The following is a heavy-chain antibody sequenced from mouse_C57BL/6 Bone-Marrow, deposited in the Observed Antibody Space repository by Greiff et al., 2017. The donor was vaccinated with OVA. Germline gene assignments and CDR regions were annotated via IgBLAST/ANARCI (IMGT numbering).Heavy chain of an antibody. D-gene: IGHD3-2*02. CDR1: GYSITSGYY. CDR2: ISYDGSN. V-gene: IGHV3-6*01. J-gene: IGHJ3*01. CDR3: AREGSGYPWFAY. Sequence: ESGPGLVKPSQSLSLTCSVTGYSITSGYYWNRIRQFPGNKLEWMGYISYDGSNNYNPSLKNRISITRDTSKNQFFLKLNSVTTEDTATYYCAREGSGYPWFAYWGQGTLVTVSA.